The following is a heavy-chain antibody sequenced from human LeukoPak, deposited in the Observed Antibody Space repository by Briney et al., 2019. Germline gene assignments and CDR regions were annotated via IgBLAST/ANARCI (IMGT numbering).Heavy chain of an antibody. CDR3: ARDLSSDYYDSSGYPLG. J-gene: IGHJ4*02. CDR1: GFTFSSYE. Sequence: GGSLRLSCAASGFTFSSYEMNWVRQAPGKGLEWVSYISSSGSTIYYADSVKGRFTISRDNAKNSLYLQMNSPRAEDTAVYYCARDLSSDYYDSSGYPLGWGQGTLVTVSS. CDR2: ISSSGSTI. V-gene: IGHV3-48*03. D-gene: IGHD3-22*01.